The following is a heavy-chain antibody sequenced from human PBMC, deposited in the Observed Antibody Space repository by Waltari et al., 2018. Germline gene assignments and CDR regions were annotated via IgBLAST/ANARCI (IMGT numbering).Heavy chain of an antibody. CDR3: ARRQLGGPLDP. CDR2: LIPIFGAP. Sequence: QVHLVQSGAEVKKPGSSVKVSCKASGGTFGRYAITWVRQDPGQGLELMGGLIPIFGAPNYAQRFQGRVTITADESTSTVYMELSSLKSEDTALYFCARRQLGGPLDPWGQGTLVTVSS. J-gene: IGHJ5*02. V-gene: IGHV1-69*12. D-gene: IGHD1-1*01. CDR1: GGTFGRYA.